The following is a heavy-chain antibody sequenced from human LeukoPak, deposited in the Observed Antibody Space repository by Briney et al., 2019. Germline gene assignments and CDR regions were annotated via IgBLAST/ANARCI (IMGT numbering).Heavy chain of an antibody. Sequence: GGALRLSCAASGFTFSRYEMNWVRHAPGKGLEWLSYISSSGSTIYYADSVKGRFTISRDNAKHSLYLQMNSLRAEDTAVYYCARDNDYVYYFDSWGQGTLVTVSS. CDR1: GFTFSRYE. CDR3: ARDNDYVYYFDS. V-gene: IGHV3-48*03. CDR2: ISSSGSTI. J-gene: IGHJ4*02. D-gene: IGHD3-16*01.